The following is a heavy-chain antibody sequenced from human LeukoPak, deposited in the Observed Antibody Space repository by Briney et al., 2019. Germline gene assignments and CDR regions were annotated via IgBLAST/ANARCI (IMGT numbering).Heavy chain of an antibody. CDR3: ARSTSAVVYYYMDV. V-gene: IGHV1-2*02. J-gene: IGHJ6*03. CDR1: GYTFTSYG. Sequence: ASVNVSFKSSGYTFTSYGISWGRQAPGQGLEWMGWINPNSGGTNYSQKFQGRGTMTRATSIRTASLELSRLRSDDTAVYYCARSTSAVVYYYMDVWGKGTTVTVSS. CDR2: INPNSGGT. D-gene: IGHD4-23*01.